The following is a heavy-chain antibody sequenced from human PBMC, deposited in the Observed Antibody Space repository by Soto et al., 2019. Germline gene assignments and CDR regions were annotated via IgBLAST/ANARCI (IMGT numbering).Heavy chain of an antibody. CDR3: ARDHSSGWYPWFDP. CDR1: GCSISSYY. Sequence: PSETLSLTCTVSGCSISSYYWSWIRQPPGKGLEWIGYIYYSGSTNYDPALKSRVTISVDTSKNQFSLKLSSVTAADTAVCYCARDHSSGWYPWFDPWGQGTLVTVSS. V-gene: IGHV4-59*01. J-gene: IGHJ5*02. CDR2: IYYSGST. D-gene: IGHD6-19*01.